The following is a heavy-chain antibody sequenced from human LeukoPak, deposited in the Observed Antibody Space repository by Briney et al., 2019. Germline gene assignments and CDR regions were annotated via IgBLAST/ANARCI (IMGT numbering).Heavy chain of an antibody. Sequence: SETLSLTCAVPGGSFSGFYWTWMRQPPGKGPEWIGEIFTGGRINYNPSLQSRVTISGDTSKNQFSLKVSSVTAADTAVYYCARGLGEGYPDHWGEGTVVTVSP. CDR2: IFTGGRI. CDR3: ARGLGEGYPDH. V-gene: IGHV4-34*01. J-gene: IGHJ4*02. CDR1: GGSFSGFY. D-gene: IGHD5-12*01.